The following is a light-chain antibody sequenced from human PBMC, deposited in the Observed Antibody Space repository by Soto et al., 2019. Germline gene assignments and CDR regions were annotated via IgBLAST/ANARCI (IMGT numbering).Light chain of an antibody. CDR3: QQYYSYPLT. CDR1: QGISSY. Sequence: IQMTQSPSSVSASVGDRVTITCRASQGISSYLAWYQQKPGKAHKXLIYAASTLQSGVPSRFSGSGSGTDLTITISCLQSEDFATYYCQQYYSYPLTFGGGTKVDIK. V-gene: IGKV1-8*01. CDR2: AAS. J-gene: IGKJ4*01.